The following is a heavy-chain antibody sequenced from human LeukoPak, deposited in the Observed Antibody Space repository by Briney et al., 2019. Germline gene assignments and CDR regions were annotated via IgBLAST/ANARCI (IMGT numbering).Heavy chain of an antibody. CDR1: GFTFSSYA. J-gene: IGHJ4*02. CDR3: ARGPRPYYDILTGYRYFDY. D-gene: IGHD3-9*01. Sequence: GGSLRLSCAASGFTFSSYAMSWVRQAPGKGLEWVSAISGSGGSTYYADSVKGRFAISRDNSKNTLYLQMNSLRAEDTAVYYCARGPRPYYDILTGYRYFDYWGQGTLVTVSS. V-gene: IGHV3-23*01. CDR2: ISGSGGST.